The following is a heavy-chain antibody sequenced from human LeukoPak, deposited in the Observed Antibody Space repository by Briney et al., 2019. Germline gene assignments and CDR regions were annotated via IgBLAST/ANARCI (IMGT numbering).Heavy chain of an antibody. CDR3: ARDRAVRYFDY. CDR2: IWYDGTNK. CDR1: GFTFSNYG. D-gene: IGHD3-16*02. J-gene: IGHJ4*02. V-gene: IGHV3-33*01. Sequence: TGGSLRLSCAASGFTFSNYGMHWARQAPGKGLEWVAVIWYDGTNKYYADSVKGRLTISRDNSKNTLYLQMNSLRAEDTAVYYYARDRAVRYFDYWGQGTLVTVSS.